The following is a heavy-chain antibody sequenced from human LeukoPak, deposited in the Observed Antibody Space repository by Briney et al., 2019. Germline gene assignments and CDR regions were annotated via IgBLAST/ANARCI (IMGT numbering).Heavy chain of an antibody. J-gene: IGHJ4*02. CDR1: GLSFSDHY. V-gene: IGHV3-72*01. Sequence: GGSLRLSCTASGLSFSDHYMDWVRQAPGKGLEWVGRTRNKAKSYTTQYAASVKGRFTISRDDSKNSMYLQMNSLKSEDTAVYYCARGRDSSGHHYPDYWGQGTLVTVSS. CDR2: TRNKAKSYTT. CDR3: ARGRDSSGHHYPDY. D-gene: IGHD3-22*01.